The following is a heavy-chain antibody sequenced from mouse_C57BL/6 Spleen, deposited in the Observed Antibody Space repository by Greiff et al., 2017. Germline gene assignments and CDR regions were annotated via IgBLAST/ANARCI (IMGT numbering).Heavy chain of an antibody. CDR1: GFTFSDYG. D-gene: IGHD4-1*01. J-gene: IGHJ1*03. CDR3: ARNWEGYFDV. V-gene: IGHV5-17*01. CDR2: ISSGSSTI. Sequence: EVKLMESGGGLVKPGGSLKLSCAASGFTFSDYGMHWVRQAPEKGLEWVAYISSGSSTIYYADTVKGRFTISRDNAKTTLFLQMTSLRSEDTAMYYCARNWEGYFDVRGTGTTVTVSS.